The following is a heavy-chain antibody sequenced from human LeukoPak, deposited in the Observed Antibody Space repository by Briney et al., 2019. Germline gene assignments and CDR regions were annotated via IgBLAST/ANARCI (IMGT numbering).Heavy chain of an antibody. Sequence: SETLSLTCTVSVGSVSSGSYYCSWIRQPAGKGLEWIGLIYTSGSTNYNPSLKSRVTISVDTSKNQFSLKLSSVTAADTAVYYCAREFAYWGQGTLVTVSS. J-gene: IGHJ4*02. CDR1: VGSVSSGSYY. CDR2: IYTSGST. CDR3: AREFAY. V-gene: IGHV4-61*02.